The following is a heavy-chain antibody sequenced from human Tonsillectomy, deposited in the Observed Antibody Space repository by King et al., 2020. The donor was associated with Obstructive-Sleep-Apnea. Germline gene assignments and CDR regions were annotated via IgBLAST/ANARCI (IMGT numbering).Heavy chain of an antibody. CDR1: GFTFSNAW. CDR3: TTDAGVYYECLLCY. Sequence: VQLVESGGGLVKPGGSLRLSCAASGFTFSNAWMSWVRQAPGKGLEWVGRIKSKTDGGTTDYAAPVKGRFTISRDDSKNTLYLQMNSLKTEDTAVYYCTTDAGVYYECLLCYWGQGTLVTVSS. V-gene: IGHV3-15*01. J-gene: IGHJ4*02. D-gene: IGHD3-22*01. CDR2: IKSKTDGGTT.